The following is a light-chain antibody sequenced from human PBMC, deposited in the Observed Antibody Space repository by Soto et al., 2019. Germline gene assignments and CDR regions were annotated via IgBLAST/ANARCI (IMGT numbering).Light chain of an antibody. CDR2: HNS. Sequence: ALTQPPSVSGAPGQRVTISCTGSSSNIGAGYDVHWYQQLPGTAPKLLIYHNSDRPSGVPDRFSGSKSGTSASLAITGLQAEDEADYYCQSYDSGLSAFYVFGTGTKVNVL. CDR3: QSYDSGLSAFYV. J-gene: IGLJ1*01. CDR1: SSNIGAGYD. V-gene: IGLV1-40*01.